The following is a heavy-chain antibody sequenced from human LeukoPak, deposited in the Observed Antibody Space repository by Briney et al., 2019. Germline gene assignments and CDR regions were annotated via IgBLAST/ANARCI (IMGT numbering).Heavy chain of an antibody. Sequence: GGSLRLSCAASGFIFSSYWMSWVRQAPGKGLEWVANIKPDGSEKYYVDSVKGRFTISRDNAKNSLYLQMNSLRAEDTALYYCARDSVVSAPPLDYWGQGTLVTVSS. CDR1: GFIFSSYW. CDR2: IKPDGSEK. J-gene: IGHJ4*02. CDR3: ARDSVVSAPPLDY. V-gene: IGHV3-7*01. D-gene: IGHD2-21*02.